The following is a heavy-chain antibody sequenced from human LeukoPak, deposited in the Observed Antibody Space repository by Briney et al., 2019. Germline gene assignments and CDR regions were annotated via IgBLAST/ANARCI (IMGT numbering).Heavy chain of an antibody. V-gene: IGHV1-18*04. CDR1: GYTFTSYN. Sequence: ASVKVSCKASGYTFTSYNINWVRQAPGQGLEWMGWISAYNGNTNYAQKLQGRVTMTTETSTGTAYMEVRSLRSDDTAVYYCARLVGAGGYNWFDPWGQGTLVTVSS. CDR3: ARLVGAGGYNWFDP. CDR2: ISAYNGNT. D-gene: IGHD6-13*01. J-gene: IGHJ5*02.